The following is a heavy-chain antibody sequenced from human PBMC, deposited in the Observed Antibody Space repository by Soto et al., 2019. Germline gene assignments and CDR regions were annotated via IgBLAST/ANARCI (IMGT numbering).Heavy chain of an antibody. CDR3: SSDYPIVVVPAALDL. CDR1: GYTFTSYA. V-gene: IGHV1-3*01. CDR2: INAGNGNT. Sequence: GASVKVSCKASGYTFTSYAMHWVRQAPGQRLEWMGWINAGNGNTKYSQKFQGRVTITRDTSASTAYMELSSLRSEDTAVYYCSSDYPIVVVPAALDLCGQRSLDTGSS. J-gene: IGHJ4*02. D-gene: IGHD2-2*01.